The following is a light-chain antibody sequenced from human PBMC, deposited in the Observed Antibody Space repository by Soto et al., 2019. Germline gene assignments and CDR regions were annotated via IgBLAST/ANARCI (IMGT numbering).Light chain of an antibody. CDR1: RPNIGSNT. V-gene: IGLV1-44*01. J-gene: IGLJ2*01. Sequence: QSVLTQPPSASGTPGQRVTISCSGSRPNIGSNTVNWYQQLPGMAPKLLIYSNNKRPSGVPDRFAGSKSGTSASLAISGLQSEEEAEYYCAAWDDSLNGVVFGGGTKLTVL. CDR3: AAWDDSLNGVV. CDR2: SNN.